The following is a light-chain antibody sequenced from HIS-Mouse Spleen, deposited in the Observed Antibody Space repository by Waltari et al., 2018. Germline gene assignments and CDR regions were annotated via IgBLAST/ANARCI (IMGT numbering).Light chain of an antibody. CDR2: AAS. CDR3: QQLNSYPRT. CDR1: QGISSY. J-gene: IGKJ4*01. Sequence: DIQLTQSPSFLSASVGDSVTITCRASQGISSYLAWYQQKPGKPPKLLIYAASTLQSGVPSRFSGSGSGTEFTLTISSLQPEDFATYYCQQLNSYPRTFGGGTKVEIK. V-gene: IGKV1-9*01.